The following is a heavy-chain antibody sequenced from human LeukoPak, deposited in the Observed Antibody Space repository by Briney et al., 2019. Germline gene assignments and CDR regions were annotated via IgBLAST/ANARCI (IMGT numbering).Heavy chain of an antibody. CDR1: GFTFDDYA. V-gene: IGHV3-9*01. D-gene: IGHD4-17*01. J-gene: IGHJ4*02. Sequence: GGSLRLSCAASGFTFDDYAMHWVRQAPGKGLEWVSGISWNSGSIGYADSVKGRFTISRDNAKNSLYLQMNSLRAEDTAVYYCARESTVTENFDYWGQGTPVTVSS. CDR2: ISWNSGSI. CDR3: ARESTVTENFDY.